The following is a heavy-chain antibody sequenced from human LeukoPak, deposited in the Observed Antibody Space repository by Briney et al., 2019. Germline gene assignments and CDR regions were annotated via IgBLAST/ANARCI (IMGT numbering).Heavy chain of an antibody. J-gene: IGHJ4*02. CDR2: IYYSGST. Sequence: SETLSLTCTVSGGSISSSSYYWGWIRQPPGKGLGWIGSIYYSGSTYYNPSLKSRVTISVDTSKNQFSLKLSSVTAADTALYYCARGSYYFDYWGQGTLVTVSS. CDR1: GGSISSSSYY. CDR3: ARGSYYFDY. V-gene: IGHV4-39*07.